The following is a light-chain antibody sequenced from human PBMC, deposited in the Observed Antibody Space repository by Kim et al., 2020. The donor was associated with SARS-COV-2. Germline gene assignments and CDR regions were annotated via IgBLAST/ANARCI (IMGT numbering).Light chain of an antibody. CDR3: QQHHNLPFT. V-gene: IGKV1-33*01. J-gene: IGKJ4*01. Sequence: DIQMTQSPSSLSASVGDRVTITCQASQDIDTSLNWYQQKPGKAPKLLIYDASNLETGVPSRFTGIGSGTDFTFTISGLQPADIATYYHQQHHNLPFTLGGGTKVDIK. CDR1: QDIDTS. CDR2: DAS.